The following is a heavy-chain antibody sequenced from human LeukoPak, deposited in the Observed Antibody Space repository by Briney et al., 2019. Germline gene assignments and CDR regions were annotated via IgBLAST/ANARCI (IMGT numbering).Heavy chain of an antibody. Sequence: SETLSLTCAVYGGSFSGYYWSWIRQPPGRGLEWIGEINHSGSTNYNPSLKSRVTISVDTSKNQFSLKLSSVTAADTAVYYCARGALGNSYWFDPWGQGTLVTASS. CDR3: ARGALGNSYWFDP. CDR2: INHSGST. V-gene: IGHV4-34*01. D-gene: IGHD3-16*01. J-gene: IGHJ5*02. CDR1: GGSFSGYY.